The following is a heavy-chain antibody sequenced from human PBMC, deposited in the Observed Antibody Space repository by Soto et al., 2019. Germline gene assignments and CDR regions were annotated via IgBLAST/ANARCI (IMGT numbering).Heavy chain of an antibody. CDR1: GFTFDDYT. CDR3: AKDSGSYSTFDY. CDR2: ISWDGGST. V-gene: IGHV3-43*01. D-gene: IGHD1-26*01. Sequence: GGSLRLSCAASGFTFDDYTMHWVRQAPGKGLEWVSLISWDGGSTYYADSVKGRFTISRDNSKNSLYLQMNSLRTEDTALYYCAKDSGSYSTFDYWGQGTLVTVSS. J-gene: IGHJ4*02.